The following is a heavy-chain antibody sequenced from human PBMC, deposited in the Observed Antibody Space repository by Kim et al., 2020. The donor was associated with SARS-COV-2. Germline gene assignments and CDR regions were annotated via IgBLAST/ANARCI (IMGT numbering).Heavy chain of an antibody. D-gene: IGHD3-9*01. V-gene: IGHV5-10-1*01. CDR3: ARLGDYDILIDY. Sequence: NYSPSFQGHVTISADKSISTAYLQWSSLKASDTAMYYCARLGDYDILIDYWGQGTLVTVSS. J-gene: IGHJ4*02.